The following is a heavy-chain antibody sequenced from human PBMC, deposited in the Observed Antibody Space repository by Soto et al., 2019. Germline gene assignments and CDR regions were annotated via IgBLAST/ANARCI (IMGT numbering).Heavy chain of an antibody. J-gene: IGHJ4*01. Sequence: PGGSLRLSCAASGFTFDDYAMHWVRQAPGKGLEWVSGISWNSGSIGYADSVKGRFTISRDNAKNSLYLQMKSLRAEDTALYYCAKDIRYYDSSGYYRGFQYW. CDR3: AKDIRYYDSSGYYRGFQY. CDR1: GFTFDDYA. V-gene: IGHV3-9*01. D-gene: IGHD3-22*01. CDR2: ISWNSGSI.